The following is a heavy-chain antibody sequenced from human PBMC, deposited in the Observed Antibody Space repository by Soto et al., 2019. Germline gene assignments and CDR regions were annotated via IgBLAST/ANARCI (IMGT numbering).Heavy chain of an antibody. CDR1: GYNLYSYM. CDR2: ISLRVYI. V-gene: IGHV3-21*01. CDR3: ARDCRDGSCHHGMDV. J-gene: IGHJ6*01. D-gene: IGHD2-15*01. Sequence: GSTKLCCAACGYNLYSYMINWVRQEPGKRLEWLSSISLRVYIFSTESVRGRFTISRDNAKKSVYMQINRLRAEETAVCFCARDCRDGSCHHGMDVWAQGTT.